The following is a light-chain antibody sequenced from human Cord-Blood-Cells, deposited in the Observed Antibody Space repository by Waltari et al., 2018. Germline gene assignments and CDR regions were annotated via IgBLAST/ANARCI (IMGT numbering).Light chain of an antibody. CDR1: SSDVGGSNY. J-gene: IGLJ3*02. V-gene: IGLV2-8*01. Sequence: QSALTQTPSASGSPGQSVTISCTGTSSDVGGSNYVSWYQQHPGKAPKLMIYGVSKRPSGVPDRFSGSKSGNTASLTVSGLQAEDEADYYCSSYAGSWVFGGGTKLTVL. CDR2: GVS. CDR3: SSYAGSWV.